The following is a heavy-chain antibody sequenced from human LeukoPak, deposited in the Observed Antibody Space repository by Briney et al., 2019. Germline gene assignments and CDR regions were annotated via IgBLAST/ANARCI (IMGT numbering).Heavy chain of an antibody. CDR1: GYIFTTYD. J-gene: IGHJ5*02. D-gene: IGHD7-27*01. V-gene: IGHV1-8*03. Sequence: ASVKLSCKASGYIFTTYDIGWVRQATGQRLKGMGWLNPNSGNAGSSHKLQRRGTISRYTSISSAYMELSSLRSDDTAIYYCARGKFLGWFDPWGQGTLVTVSS. CDR2: LNPNSGNA. CDR3: ARGKFLGWFDP.